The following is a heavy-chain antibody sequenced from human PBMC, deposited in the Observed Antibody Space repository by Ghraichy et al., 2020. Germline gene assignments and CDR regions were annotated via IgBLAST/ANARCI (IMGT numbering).Heavy chain of an antibody. CDR2: ISSSSSYI. D-gene: IGHD3-3*01. J-gene: IGHJ6*02. CDR1: GFTFSSYS. Sequence: GGSLRLSCAASGFTFSSYSMNWVRQAPGKGLEWVSSISSSSSYIYYADSVKGRFTISRDNAKNSLYLQMNSLRAEDTAVYYCAREVTIFGVPRWGQGTTVTVSS. V-gene: IGHV3-21*01. CDR3: AREVTIFGVPR.